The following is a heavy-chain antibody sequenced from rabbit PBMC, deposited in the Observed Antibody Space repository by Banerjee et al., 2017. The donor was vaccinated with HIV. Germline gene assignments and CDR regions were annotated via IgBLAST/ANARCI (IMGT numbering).Heavy chain of an antibody. D-gene: IGHD2-1*01. CDR3: ARGATMTMVIRL. V-gene: IGHV1S7*01. J-gene: IGHJ4*01. CDR1: GFDFNIYY. CDR2: IYAGKGRT. Sequence: QLKETGGGLVQPGGSLTLSCKASGFDFNIYYMSWVRQAPGKGLEWIGIIYAGKGRTDYASWVNGRFTISSDNAQNTVDLQMNSLTAADTATYFCARGATMTMVIRLWGPGTLVTVS.